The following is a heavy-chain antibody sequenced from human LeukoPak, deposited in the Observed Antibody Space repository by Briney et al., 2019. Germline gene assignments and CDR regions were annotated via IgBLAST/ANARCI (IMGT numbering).Heavy chain of an antibody. CDR2: IYPNTGGT. CDR1: GYTFTNYF. V-gene: IGHV1-2*02. J-gene: IGHJ4*02. Sequence: ASVKVSCKASGYTFTNYFLHWVRQAPGQGLEWMGWIYPNTGGTKSTQKFQGRVSMTRDTSTNTAYMEMINLTSADTAVYYCAREPGTATGYWGQGTLVTVSS. CDR3: AREPGTATGY. D-gene: IGHD1-1*01.